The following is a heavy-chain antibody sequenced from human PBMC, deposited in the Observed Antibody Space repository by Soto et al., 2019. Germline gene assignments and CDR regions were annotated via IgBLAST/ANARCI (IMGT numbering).Heavy chain of an antibody. CDR1: GYTFTSYG. J-gene: IGHJ4*02. V-gene: IGHV1-3*01. Sequence: ASVKVSCKASGYTFTSYGISWVRQAPGQGLEWMGWINAGNGNTKYSQKFQGRVTITRDTSASTAYMELSSLRSEDTAVYYCARDDMVRGVYFDYWGQGTLVTVSS. CDR2: INAGNGNT. D-gene: IGHD3-10*01. CDR3: ARDDMVRGVYFDY.